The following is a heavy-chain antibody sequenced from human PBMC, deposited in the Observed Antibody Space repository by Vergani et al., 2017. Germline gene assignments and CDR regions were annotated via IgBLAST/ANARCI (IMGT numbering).Heavy chain of an antibody. CDR1: GFTFSYYS. Sequence: QVHLVESGGGVFQPGRSLRLSCVVSGFTFSYYSMHWVRQSPGKGLEWVAVISYDGTQKYYADSVKGRFTISRDNSKSTLYLQMDSLRTEDTAVCYCATKSCSTPGCQIGYFREWGQGTVVTVSS. V-gene: IGHV3-30*03. J-gene: IGHJ1*01. CDR2: ISYDGTQK. CDR3: ATKSCSTPGCQIGYFRE. D-gene: IGHD2-2*01.